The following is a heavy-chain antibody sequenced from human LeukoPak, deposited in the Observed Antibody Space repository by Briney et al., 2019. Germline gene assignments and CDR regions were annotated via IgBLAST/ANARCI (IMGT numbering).Heavy chain of an antibody. J-gene: IGHJ4*02. CDR3: ARGPMLRGVIIRRSKSGYFDY. CDR2: ISSSGSTI. CDR1: GFTFSSYE. Sequence: GGSLRLSCAVSGFTFSSYEMNWVRQAPGKGLEWVSYISSSGSTIYYTDSVKGRFTISRDNARNSLDLQMNGLRAEDTAVYYCARGPMLRGVIIRRSKSGYFDYWGQGTLVTVSS. D-gene: IGHD3-10*01. V-gene: IGHV3-48*03.